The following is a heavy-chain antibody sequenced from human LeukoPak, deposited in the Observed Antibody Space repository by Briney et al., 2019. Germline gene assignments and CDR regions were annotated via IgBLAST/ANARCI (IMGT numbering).Heavy chain of an antibody. J-gene: IGHJ4*02. Sequence: SETLSLTCGVSGGAITNYYWNWIRQAPGKGLEWLGYIYYTGSTTYNPSVKSRITISLDTSKKQISLKLRSVTAADTAVYNCARRGSWGEPRPFDYWGQGSLVTVSS. V-gene: IGHV4-59*01. CDR2: IYYTGST. D-gene: IGHD3-16*01. CDR1: GGAITNYY. CDR3: ARRGSWGEPRPFDY.